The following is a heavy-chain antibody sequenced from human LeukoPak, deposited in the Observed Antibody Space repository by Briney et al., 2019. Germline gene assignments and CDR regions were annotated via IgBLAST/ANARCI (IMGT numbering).Heavy chain of an antibody. CDR3: TTVGYSYGYRPFDY. Sequence: GGSLRLSCAASGFTFNNAWMSWVRQAPGKGLEWVGRIKSKTDGGTTDYAAPVKGRFTISRDDSKNTLYLQMNSLKTEDTAVYYCTTVGYSYGYRPFDYWGQGTLVTVSS. CDR2: IKSKTDGGTT. J-gene: IGHJ4*02. CDR1: GFTFNNAW. V-gene: IGHV3-15*01. D-gene: IGHD5-18*01.